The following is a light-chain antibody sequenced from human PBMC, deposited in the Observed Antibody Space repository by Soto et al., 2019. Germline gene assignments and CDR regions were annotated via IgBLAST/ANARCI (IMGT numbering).Light chain of an antibody. CDR3: QSYDSSLSGWV. J-gene: IGLJ3*02. CDR2: GNS. V-gene: IGLV1-40*01. CDR1: SSNIGAGYD. Sequence: QSVLTQPPSVSGAPGQRVTISCTGSSSNIGAGYDVHWYQQLPGTAPKLLIYGNSNRPSGVPDRFSGSKSGTSASLAITGLQAEDDAAYDCQSYDSSLSGWVFGGGTKLTVL.